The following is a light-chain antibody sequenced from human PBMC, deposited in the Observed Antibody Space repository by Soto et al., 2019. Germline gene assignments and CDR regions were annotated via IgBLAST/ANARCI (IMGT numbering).Light chain of an antibody. J-gene: IGKJ1*01. V-gene: IGKV1-5*01. CDR1: QSISSW. CDR2: DAS. Sequence: DSQMTQSPSTLSASVGDRVTITCRASQSISSWLAWYQQKPGKAPKLLIYDASSLESGVPSRFSGSGSATEFTITISSLQPDDFATYYCQQYNNYWTFGQGTKVDIK. CDR3: QQYNNYWT.